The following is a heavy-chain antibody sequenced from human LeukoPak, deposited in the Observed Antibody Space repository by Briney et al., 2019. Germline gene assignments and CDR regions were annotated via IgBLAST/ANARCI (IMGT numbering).Heavy chain of an antibody. CDR1: GFTVSSNY. CDR3: AEAFLYDSSGYYY. D-gene: IGHD3-22*01. CDR2: IYSGGST. V-gene: IGHV3-53*01. J-gene: IGHJ4*02. Sequence: GGSLRLSCAASGFTVSSNYMSWVRQAPGKGLEWVSVIYSGGSTYYADSVKGRFTISRDNSKNTLYLQMNSLRAEDTAVYYCAEAFLYDSSGYYYWGQGTLVTVSS.